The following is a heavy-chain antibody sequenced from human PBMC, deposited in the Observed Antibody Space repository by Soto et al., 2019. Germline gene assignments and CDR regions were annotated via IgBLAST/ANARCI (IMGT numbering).Heavy chain of an antibody. J-gene: IGHJ6*02. CDR3: AKDRGVTTHDYYYGMDV. D-gene: IGHD4-17*01. Sequence: GGSLRLSCAASGFTFTSYAMHWVRQAPGKGLEWVAVISYDGSNKYYADSVKGRFTISRDNSKNTLNLQMNSLRAEDTAVYYCAKDRGVTTHDYYYGMDVWGQGTTVTVSS. CDR2: ISYDGSNK. CDR1: GFTFTSYA. V-gene: IGHV3-30-3*01.